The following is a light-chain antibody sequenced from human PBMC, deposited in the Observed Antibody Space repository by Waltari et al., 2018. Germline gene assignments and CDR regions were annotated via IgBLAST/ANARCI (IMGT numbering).Light chain of an antibody. CDR1: QSVSTS. CDR3: QQRSRWPPMYT. CDR2: DAS. J-gene: IGKJ2*01. Sequence: EIVLTQSPATLSLSPGERATLSYRASQSVSTSLAWYQQKHGQAPRLLIYDASNRATGVPARFSGSGSETNFSLTISSLEPEDFAIYYCQQRSRWPPMYTFGQGTKLEIK. V-gene: IGKV3-11*01.